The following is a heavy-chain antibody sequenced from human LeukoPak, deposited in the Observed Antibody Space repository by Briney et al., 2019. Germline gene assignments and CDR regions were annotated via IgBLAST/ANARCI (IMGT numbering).Heavy chain of an antibody. CDR1: GYTFTRYY. J-gene: IGHJ6*03. Sequence: ASVKLSCKASGYTFTRYYMHWVRQAPGQGLEWMRWINPNSGDTNYAQKFQGSVTMTRDTSISTAYMELSRLRSDDTAVYYCARVEYDFWSGYASYYYYYMDVWGKGTTVTVSS. V-gene: IGHV1-2*02. D-gene: IGHD3-3*01. CDR3: ARVEYDFWSGYASYYYYYMDV. CDR2: INPNSGDT.